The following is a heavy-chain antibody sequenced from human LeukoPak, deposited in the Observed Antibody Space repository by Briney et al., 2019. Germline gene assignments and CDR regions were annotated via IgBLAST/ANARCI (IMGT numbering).Heavy chain of an antibody. Sequence: GSVKVSCKASGYTFTSYGISWVRQAPGQGLEWMGWISAYNGNTNYAQKLQGRVTMTTDTSTSTAYMELRSLRSDDTAVYYCARDRGPPYYDFWSGYSSRRHGMAVWGQGTTVTVSS. V-gene: IGHV1-18*01. CDR3: ARDRGPPYYDFWSGYSSRRHGMAV. J-gene: IGHJ6*02. D-gene: IGHD3-3*01. CDR1: GYTFTSYG. CDR2: ISAYNGNT.